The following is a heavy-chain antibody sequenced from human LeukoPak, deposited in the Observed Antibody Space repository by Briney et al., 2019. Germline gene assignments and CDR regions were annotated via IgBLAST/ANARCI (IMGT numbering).Heavy chain of an antibody. CDR2: IYYSGST. J-gene: IGHJ4*02. V-gene: IGHV4-39*07. Sequence: SETLSLTCTVSGGSISSYYWGWIRQPPGKGLEWIGSIYYSGSTYYNPSLKSRVTISVDTSKNQFSLKLSSVTAADTAVYYCAREVAGGGSYYFDYWGQGTLVTVSS. CDR1: GGSISSYY. CDR3: AREVAGGGSYYFDY. D-gene: IGHD1-26*01.